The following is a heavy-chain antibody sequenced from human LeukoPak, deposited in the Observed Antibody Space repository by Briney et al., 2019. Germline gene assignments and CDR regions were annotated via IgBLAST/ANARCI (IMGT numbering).Heavy chain of an antibody. CDR1: GYTFTSYD. CDR2: MNPNSGNT. J-gene: IGHJ5*02. D-gene: IGHD3-22*01. CDR3: ARGNYYDSSGYNWFDP. Sequence: ASVKVSCNASGYTFTSYDINWVRQAPGQGLEWMGWMNPNSGNTGYAQKFQGRVTMTSNTSIGKAYLELSSLRSEDTAVYYCARGNYYDSSGYNWFDPWGQGTLVTVSS. V-gene: IGHV1-8*01.